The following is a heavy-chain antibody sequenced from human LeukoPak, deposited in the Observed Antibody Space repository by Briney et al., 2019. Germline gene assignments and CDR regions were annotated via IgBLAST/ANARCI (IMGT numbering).Heavy chain of an antibody. CDR2: IYPGDSDT. Sequence: GESLKISCKGSGYSFSSYWIGWVRQMPGKGLEWMGIIYPGDSDTRYSPSFQGQVTISADKSISTAYLHWSSLKASDTAIYYCARGGYCTSISCYTADNWFDPWGQGTLVTVSS. CDR1: GYSFSSYW. CDR3: ARGGYCTSISCYTADNWFDP. D-gene: IGHD2-2*02. J-gene: IGHJ5*02. V-gene: IGHV5-51*01.